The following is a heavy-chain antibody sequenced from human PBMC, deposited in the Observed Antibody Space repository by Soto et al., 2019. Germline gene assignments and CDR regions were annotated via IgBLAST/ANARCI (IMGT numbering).Heavy chain of an antibody. Sequence: SATLSLTCTVSGGSISTFYWNWIRQPAGKGLEWIGRIDTSGNTNYNPSLKSRVTMSVDTSKKQFSLKLTSVTAADTAVYYCARYSSNWFQTEGMDVWGLGTTVTVSS. CDR3: ARYSSNWFQTEGMDV. V-gene: IGHV4-4*07. CDR1: GGSISTFY. D-gene: IGHD6-13*01. J-gene: IGHJ6*02. CDR2: IDTSGNT.